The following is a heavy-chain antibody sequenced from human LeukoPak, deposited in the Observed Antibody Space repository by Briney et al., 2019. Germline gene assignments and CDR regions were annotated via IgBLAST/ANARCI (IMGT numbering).Heavy chain of an antibody. CDR2: ISYDGSNK. J-gene: IGHJ4*02. D-gene: IGHD6-19*01. CDR1: GFTFSSYA. CDR3: AKAPYGIAVAGSYFDY. Sequence: GGSLRLSCAASGFTFSSYAMHWVRQAPGKGLEWVAVISYDGSNKYYADSVKGRFTISRDNSKNTLYLQMNSLRAEDTAVYYCAKAPYGIAVAGSYFDYWGQGTLVTVSS. V-gene: IGHV3-30-3*02.